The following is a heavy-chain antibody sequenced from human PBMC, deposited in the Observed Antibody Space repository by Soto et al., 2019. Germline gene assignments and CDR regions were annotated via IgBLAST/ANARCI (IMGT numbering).Heavy chain of an antibody. Sequence: GESLKISCKGSGYNYVMFWIGWVRQMPGKGLELMGMVNPGDSETRYSPSFQGQVTISADKSTSTAFLQWNNLKASDSAMYYCGRIGYMSRWAFDRWGQGTLVTVSS. CDR2: VNPGDSET. V-gene: IGHV5-51*01. J-gene: IGHJ4*02. CDR3: GRIGYMSRWAFDR. D-gene: IGHD2-15*01. CDR1: GYNYVMFW.